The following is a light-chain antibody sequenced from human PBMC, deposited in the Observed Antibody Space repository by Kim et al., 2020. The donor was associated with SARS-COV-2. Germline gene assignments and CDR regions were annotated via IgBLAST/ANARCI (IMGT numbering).Light chain of an antibody. CDR3: LQRHDWPLT. CDR1: QSISSD. V-gene: IGKV3-11*01. CDR2: DAS. Sequence: LAPGESATLSCRASQSISSDLAWYQQIPGQAPRLLIWDASNRATGTPARFSGSGSGTDFTLTITSLQREDFAVYYCLQRHDWPLTFGGGTKVDIK. J-gene: IGKJ4*01.